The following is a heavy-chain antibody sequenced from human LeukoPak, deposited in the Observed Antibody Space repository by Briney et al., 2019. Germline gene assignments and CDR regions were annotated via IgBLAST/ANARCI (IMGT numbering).Heavy chain of an antibody. CDR1: EFIFSNYW. CDR3: VRDGGVSGYDLLDY. Sequence: GGSLRLSCTASEFIFSNYWMTWVRQAPGKGLEWVAQINQDGSKEYYIDSVKARFSISRDNARNSLSLQMNSLRAEDTAVYYCVRDGGVSGYDLLDYWGQGTLVTVSS. J-gene: IGHJ4*02. D-gene: IGHD5-12*01. V-gene: IGHV3-7*01. CDR2: INQDGSKE.